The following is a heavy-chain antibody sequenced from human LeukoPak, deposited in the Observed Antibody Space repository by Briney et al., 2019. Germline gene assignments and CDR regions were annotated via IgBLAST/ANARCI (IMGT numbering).Heavy chain of an antibody. CDR1: GGSISSYY. V-gene: IGHV4-59*01. D-gene: IGHD3-22*01. J-gene: IGHJ4*02. Sequence: SETLSLTCTVSGGSISSYYWSWVRQPPGKGLEWIGYIHYSGSTSHNPSLKSRVTISVDTSKNQFSLKLSSVTAADTAVYYCARGYQIDSSSYYSRVFDYWGQGTLVTVSS. CDR2: IHYSGST. CDR3: ARGYQIDSSSYYSRVFDY.